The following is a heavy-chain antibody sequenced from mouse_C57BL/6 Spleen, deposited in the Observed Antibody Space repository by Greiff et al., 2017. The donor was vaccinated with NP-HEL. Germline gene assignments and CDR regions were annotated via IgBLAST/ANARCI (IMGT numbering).Heavy chain of an antibody. V-gene: IGHV1-61*01. CDR1: GYTFTSYW. J-gene: IGHJ1*03. CDR3: ARFPHYYGSSLGYFDV. D-gene: IGHD1-1*01. Sequence: QVQLQQPGAELVRPGSSVKLSCKASGYTFTSYWMDWVKQRPGQGLEWIGNIYPSDSETHYNQKFKDKATLTVDKSSSTAYMQLSSLTSEDSAVYYCARFPHYYGSSLGYFDVWGTGTTVTVSS. CDR2: IYPSDSET.